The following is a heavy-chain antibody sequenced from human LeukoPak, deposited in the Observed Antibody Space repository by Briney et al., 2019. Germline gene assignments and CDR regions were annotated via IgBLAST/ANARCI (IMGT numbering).Heavy chain of an antibody. V-gene: IGHV4-4*07. CDR2: IYTSGST. Sequence: SETLSLTCTVSGGSISSYYWSWIRQPAGKGLEWIGRIYTSGSTNYNPSLKSRVTISVDTSKNQFPLKLSSVTAADTAVYYCARGNLDYGDYIYWGQGTLVTVSS. CDR1: GGSISSYY. CDR3: ARGNLDYGDYIY. D-gene: IGHD4-17*01. J-gene: IGHJ4*02.